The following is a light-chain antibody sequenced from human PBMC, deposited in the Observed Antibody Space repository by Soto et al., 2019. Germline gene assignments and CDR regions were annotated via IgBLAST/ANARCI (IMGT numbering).Light chain of an antibody. CDR3: YSYTGSATNGV. J-gene: IGLJ3*02. V-gene: IGLV2-11*01. Sequence: QSALIQPPSVSGPPGQAVTISCTGTSSDVGSYDYVSWYQQHPGTVPKPMMYNVNTQPSGVPDRFSGSKSGKMASMTISGRDAEDEADYYWYSYTGSATNGVFGGGTKLTVL. CDR2: NVN. CDR1: SSDVGSYDY.